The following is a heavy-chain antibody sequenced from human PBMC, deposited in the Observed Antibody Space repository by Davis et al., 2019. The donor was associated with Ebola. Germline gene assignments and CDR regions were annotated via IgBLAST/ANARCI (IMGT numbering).Heavy chain of an antibody. Sequence: AASVKVSCKASGYTFTSYAMHWVRQAPGQRLEWMGWINAGNGNTKYSQKFQGRVTITRETSANTAYMELSSLRSEDTAVYYCAREDYLETSGYSTFDYWGQGTPVTVSS. J-gene: IGHJ4*02. CDR1: GYTFTSYA. V-gene: IGHV1-3*01. CDR3: AREDYLETSGYSTFDY. D-gene: IGHD3-22*01. CDR2: INAGNGNT.